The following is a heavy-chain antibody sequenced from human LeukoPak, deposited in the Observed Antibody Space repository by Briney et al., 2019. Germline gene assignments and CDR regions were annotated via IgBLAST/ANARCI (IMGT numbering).Heavy chain of an antibody. V-gene: IGHV1-46*01. Sequence: ASVKVSCKASGYTFTTYYMHWVRQAPGQGLEWMGIINPSSGSTSYAQKFQGRVTMTRDTSTSTAYMELRSLRSDDTAVYYCARGPRYYDFWSGYSFDYWGQGTLVTVSS. CDR2: INPSSGST. CDR3: ARGPRYYDFWSGYSFDY. D-gene: IGHD3-3*01. J-gene: IGHJ4*02. CDR1: GYTFTTYY.